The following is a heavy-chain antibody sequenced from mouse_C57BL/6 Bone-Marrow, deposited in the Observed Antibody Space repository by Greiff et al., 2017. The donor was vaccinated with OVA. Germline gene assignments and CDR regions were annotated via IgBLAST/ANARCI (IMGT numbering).Heavy chain of an antibody. CDR2: IDPSDSYT. J-gene: IGHJ2*01. CDR1: GYTFTSYW. CDR3: ARDRWLVFDY. Sequence: KQSCKASGYTFTSYWMQWVKQRPGQGLEWIGEIDPSDSYTNYNQKFKGKATLTVDTSSSTAYMQLSSLTSEDSAVYYCARDRWLVFDYWGQGTTLTVSS. V-gene: IGHV1-50*01. D-gene: IGHD2-3*01.